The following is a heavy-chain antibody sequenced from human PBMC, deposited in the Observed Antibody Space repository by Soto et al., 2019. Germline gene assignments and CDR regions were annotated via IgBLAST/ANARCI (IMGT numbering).Heavy chain of an antibody. D-gene: IGHD3-16*02. CDR2: IHDTGRT. CDR3: ARESVSGTYRFDS. Sequence: SETLSLTCTVSGDSLSTYYWSWIRQPAGERLEWIGRIHDTGRTNYNPSLKSRITMSVDTSKNQFSLRVNSVTAADTAVYYCARESVSGTYRFDSWGQGTLVTVSS. J-gene: IGHJ4*02. V-gene: IGHV4-4*07. CDR1: GDSLSTYY.